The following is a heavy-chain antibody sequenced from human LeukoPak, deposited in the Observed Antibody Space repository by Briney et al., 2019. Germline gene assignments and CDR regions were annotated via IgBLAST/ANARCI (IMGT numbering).Heavy chain of an antibody. J-gene: IGHJ4*02. D-gene: IGHD2-15*01. CDR2: ISWNSGSI. V-gene: IGHV3-9*01. CDR3: AREYCSGGSCYYFDY. CDR1: GFTFDDYA. Sequence: GGSLRLSCAASGFTFDDYAMHWVRQAPGKVLEWVSGISWNSGSIGYADSVKGRFTISRDNAKNSLYLQMNSLRAEDTAVYYCAREYCSGGSCYYFDYWGQGTLVTVSS.